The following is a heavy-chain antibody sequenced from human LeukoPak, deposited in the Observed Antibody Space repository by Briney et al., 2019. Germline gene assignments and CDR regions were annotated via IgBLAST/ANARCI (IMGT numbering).Heavy chain of an antibody. Sequence: PGRSLRLSCAASGFTFDDYAMHWVRQAPGKGLEWVSGISWNSGSIGYADSVKGRFTISRDNAKNFLYLQMNSLRAEDTALYYCAKSSSAAAGSAWFDPWGQGTLVTVSS. D-gene: IGHD6-13*01. CDR3: AKSSSAAAGSAWFDP. CDR1: GFTFDDYA. CDR2: ISWNSGSI. V-gene: IGHV3-9*01. J-gene: IGHJ5*02.